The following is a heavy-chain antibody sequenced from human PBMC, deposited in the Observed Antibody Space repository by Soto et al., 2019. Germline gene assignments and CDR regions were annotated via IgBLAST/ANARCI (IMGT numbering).Heavy chain of an antibody. Sequence: QVQLVQSGAAVKKPGSSVNVSCQASGVTFSSETLGWVRQAPGQWLEWVGGIIPLFGTASYAQKCQGRVTITADESTSTVYMELSSLRSDDTAVYFCATELGENPASPFDAWVQVTLVTVSS. V-gene: IGHV1-69*01. CDR1: GVTFSSET. CDR3: ATELGENPASPFDA. J-gene: IGHJ4*02. CDR2: IIPLFGTA. D-gene: IGHD3-10*01.